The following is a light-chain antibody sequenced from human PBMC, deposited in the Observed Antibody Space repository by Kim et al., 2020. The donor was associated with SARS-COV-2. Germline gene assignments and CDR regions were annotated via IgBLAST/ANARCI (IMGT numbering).Light chain of an antibody. Sequence: GQGVTCSGTGAGSDVGGYDYVSWYHQNPGKAPKLMVYDVSKRPSGVPDSFSGSKSGNTASLTISGLQAEDEADYYCCSYAGTYTWVFGGGTQLTVL. J-gene: IGLJ3*02. CDR3: CSYAGTYTWV. CDR2: DVS. CDR1: GSDVGGYDY. V-gene: IGLV2-11*01.